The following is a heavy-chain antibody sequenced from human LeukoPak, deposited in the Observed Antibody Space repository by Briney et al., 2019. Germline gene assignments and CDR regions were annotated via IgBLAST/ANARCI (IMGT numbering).Heavy chain of an antibody. CDR2: ISGSGGST. J-gene: IGHJ4*02. CDR3: AKVQLELRGAYYFDY. Sequence: GGSLRLSWAASGFTFSSYAMSWVRQAPGKGLEWVSAISGSGGSTYYADSVKGRFTISRDNSKNTLYLQMNSLRAEDTAVYYCAKVQLELRGAYYFDYWAQGTGVSVSS. V-gene: IGHV3-23*01. CDR1: GFTFSSYA. D-gene: IGHD1-1*01.